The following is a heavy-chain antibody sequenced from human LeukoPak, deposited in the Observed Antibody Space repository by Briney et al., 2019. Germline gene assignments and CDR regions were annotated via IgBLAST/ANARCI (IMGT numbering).Heavy chain of an antibody. J-gene: IGHJ4*02. V-gene: IGHV4-59*08. CDR1: GGSISSYY. Sequence: SETLSLTCTVSGGSISSYYWSWIRQPPGKGLEWIGYIYYSGSTNYNPSLKSRVTISVDTSKNQFSLKLSSVTAADTAVYYCARLEELWVLDYWGQGTLDTVSS. CDR2: IYYSGST. CDR3: ARLEELWVLDY. D-gene: IGHD5-18*01.